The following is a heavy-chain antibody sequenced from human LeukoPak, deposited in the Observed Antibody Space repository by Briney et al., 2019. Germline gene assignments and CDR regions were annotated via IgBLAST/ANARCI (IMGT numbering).Heavy chain of an antibody. Sequence: PSETLSLTCAVYGGSFSGYYWSWIRQPPGKGLEWIGEINHSGSTNYNPSLKSGVTISVDTSKNQFSLKLSSVTAADTAVYYCARGRPSAAGSLDYWGQGTLVTVSS. CDR3: ARGRPSAAGSLDY. CDR1: GGSFSGYY. CDR2: INHSGST. V-gene: IGHV4-34*01. J-gene: IGHJ4*02. D-gene: IGHD6-13*01.